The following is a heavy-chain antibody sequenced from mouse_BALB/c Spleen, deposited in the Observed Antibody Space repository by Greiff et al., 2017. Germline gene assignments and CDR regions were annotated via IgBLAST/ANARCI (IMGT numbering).Heavy chain of an antibody. CDR1: GYSITSGYF. J-gene: IGHJ3*01. CDR3: ARGNGYFWFAY. V-gene: IGHV3-6*02. D-gene: IGHD2-3*01. Sequence: VQLKESGPGLVKPSQFLSFTCSVTGYSITSGYFRYWIRQFPGNILEWMGYISYDGSNNYNPSLKNRISITRDTSKNQFFLKFNSVTTEDTATYYCARGNGYFWFAYWGQGTLVTVSA. CDR2: ISYDGSN.